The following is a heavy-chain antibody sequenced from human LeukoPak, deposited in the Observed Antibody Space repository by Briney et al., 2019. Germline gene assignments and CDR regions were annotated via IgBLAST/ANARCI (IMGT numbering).Heavy chain of an antibody. J-gene: IGHJ3*02. Sequence: TSETLSLTCAVYGGSFSGYYWSWIRQPPGKGLEWIGEINHSGSTNYNPSLKSRVTISVDTSKNQFSLKLSSVTAADTAVYYCASVDLTSIAARPLDAFDIWGQGTMVTVSS. CDR3: ASVDLTSIAARPLDAFDI. CDR1: GGSFSGYY. CDR2: INHSGST. D-gene: IGHD6-6*01. V-gene: IGHV4-34*01.